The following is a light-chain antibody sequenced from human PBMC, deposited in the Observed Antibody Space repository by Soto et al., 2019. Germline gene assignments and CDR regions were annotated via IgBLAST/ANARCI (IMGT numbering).Light chain of an antibody. CDR1: QSVLYSAKNKNF. J-gene: IGKJ5*01. Sequence: DIVMTQSPDSLAVSLGERATIHCKSSQSVLYSAKNKNFLTWYQQKPGQPPKLLIYWASTRESGVPDRFTGSGSGTDFTLTINSLQAKDVAVYYCQQHYITPITFGQGTRLEIK. CDR3: QQHYITPIT. CDR2: WAS. V-gene: IGKV4-1*01.